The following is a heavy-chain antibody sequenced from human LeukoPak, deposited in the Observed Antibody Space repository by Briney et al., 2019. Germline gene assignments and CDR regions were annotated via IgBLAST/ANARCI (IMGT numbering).Heavy chain of an antibody. CDR2: LSGTGTTI. J-gene: IGHJ3*02. V-gene: IGHV3-48*03. CDR1: GFTFSSYE. Sequence: GGSLRLSCAASGFTFSSYEMNWVRQAPGKGLEWLSALSGTGTTIDYADSVKGRFTISRDNAKNSLYLQMNSLRAEDTAVYYCARVPKYYYGSGSLNRGAFDIWGQGTMVTVSS. D-gene: IGHD3-10*01. CDR3: ARVPKYYYGSGSLNRGAFDI.